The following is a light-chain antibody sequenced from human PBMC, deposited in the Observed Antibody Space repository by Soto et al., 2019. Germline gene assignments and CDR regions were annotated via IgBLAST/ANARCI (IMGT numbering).Light chain of an antibody. CDR3: QQLKSYPIT. CDR1: QGIAPY. Sequence: DIQLTQSPSFLSASIGDRVTITCRASQGIAPYLAWYQQNQGKAPKLLIYAASTLQSGVPSRFSGSGSGAEFTLTITSLQPEDFVTYYCQQLKSYPITFGQGTRLEIK. CDR2: AAS. V-gene: IGKV1-9*01. J-gene: IGKJ5*01.